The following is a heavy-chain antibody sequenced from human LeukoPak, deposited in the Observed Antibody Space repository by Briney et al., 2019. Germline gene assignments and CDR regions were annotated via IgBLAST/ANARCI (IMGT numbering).Heavy chain of an antibody. Sequence: GGSLRLSCAASGFTFRSYEMNWVRQAPGKGLEWVSYISSSGSTIYYADSVKGRFTISRDNAKNSLYLQMNSLRAEDTAVYYCARVDYSGDYWGQGTLVTVSS. J-gene: IGHJ4*02. CDR1: GFTFRSYE. V-gene: IGHV3-48*03. D-gene: IGHD2-2*03. CDR3: ARVDYSGDY. CDR2: ISSSGSTI.